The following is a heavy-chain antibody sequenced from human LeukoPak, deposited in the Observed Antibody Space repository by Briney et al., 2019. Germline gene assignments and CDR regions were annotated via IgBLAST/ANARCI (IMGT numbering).Heavy chain of an antibody. CDR1: GYTFPSYF. J-gene: IGHJ4*02. CDR3: ASQRYGALDY. D-gene: IGHD4-17*01. V-gene: IGHV1-46*01. CDR2: INPSGGST. Sequence: VASVKVSCKASGYTFPSYFMHWVRQAPGQGLEWMGIINPSGGSTSYAQKFQGRVTMTRDTSTSTVYMELSSLRSEDTAVYYCASQRYGALDYWGQGTLVTVSS.